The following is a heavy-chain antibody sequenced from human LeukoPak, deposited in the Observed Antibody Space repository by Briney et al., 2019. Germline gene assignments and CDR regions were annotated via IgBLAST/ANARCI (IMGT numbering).Heavy chain of an antibody. CDR2: ITGGGGTT. Sequence: GGSLRLSCAASGLTFRNYATTWVRQAPGQGLEWVSSITGGGGTTSYADSVKGRFTVYRDNSRNTMYLQMNSLGAGDTALYYCAKDPNGDYVGASDSWGQGTLVTVSS. J-gene: IGHJ3*01. CDR3: AKDPNGDYVGASDS. D-gene: IGHD4-17*01. CDR1: GLTFRNYA. V-gene: IGHV3-23*01.